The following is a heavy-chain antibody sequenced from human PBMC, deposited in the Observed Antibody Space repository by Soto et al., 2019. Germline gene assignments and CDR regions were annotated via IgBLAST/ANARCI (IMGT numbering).Heavy chain of an antibody. V-gene: IGHV1-18*01. CDR2: ISAYNGNT. J-gene: IGHJ6*02. D-gene: IGHD6-6*01. Sequence: QVPLVQSGAEVKKPGASVKVSCKASGYTFTSYGISWVRQAPGQGLEWMGWISAYNGNTNYAQKLQGRVTMTTDTSTSTAYMELRSLRSDDTAVYYCARDPGEEQLVRNYYYYGMDVWGQGTTVTVSS. CDR3: ARDPGEEQLVRNYYYYGMDV. CDR1: GYTFTSYG.